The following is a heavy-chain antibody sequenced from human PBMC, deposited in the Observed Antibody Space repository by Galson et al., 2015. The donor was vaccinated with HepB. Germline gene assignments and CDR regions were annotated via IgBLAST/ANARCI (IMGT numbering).Heavy chain of an antibody. CDR3: AFSPSVSGRSSFLY. CDR2: IYRDDDK. J-gene: IGHJ4*02. CDR1: GFSLSG. Sequence: PALVKPTQTLTLTCTFSGFSLSGVGWIRQPPGKALEWLALIYRDDDKYLSPSLMSRLTVSKDTSKNQVVLTMTNMDPVDTATYYCAFSPSVSGRSSFLYWGQGILVTVSS. D-gene: IGHD3-10*01. V-gene: IGHV2-5*02.